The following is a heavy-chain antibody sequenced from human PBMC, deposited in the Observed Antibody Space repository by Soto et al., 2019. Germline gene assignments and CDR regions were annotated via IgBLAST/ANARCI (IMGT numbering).Heavy chain of an antibody. CDR3: ARLPMDTIFGVVIDYYYYGMDV. CDR1: GGSISSSSYY. V-gene: IGHV4-39*01. J-gene: IGHJ6*02. Sequence: SETLSLTCTVSGGSISSSSYYWGWIRQPPGKGLEWIGSIYYSGSTYYNPSLKSRVTISVDTSKNQFSLKLSSVTAADTAVYYCARLPMDTIFGVVIDYYYYGMDVWGQGTTVTSP. D-gene: IGHD3-3*01. CDR2: IYYSGST.